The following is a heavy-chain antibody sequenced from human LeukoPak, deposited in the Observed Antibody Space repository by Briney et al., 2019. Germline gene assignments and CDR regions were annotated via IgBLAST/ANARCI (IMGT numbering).Heavy chain of an antibody. CDR3: AKIVGFRYDYKTRPPKYYYYYMDV. V-gene: IGHV1-8*01. CDR2: MNPNSGNT. CDR1: GYTLTSYD. D-gene: IGHD3-16*01. Sequence: ASVKVSCKASGYTLTSYDINWVRQATGQGLEWMGWMNPNSGNTGYAQKFQGRVTMTRNTSISTAYMELSSLRSEDTAVYYCAKIVGFRYDYKTRPPKYYYYYMDVWGKGTTVTVSS. J-gene: IGHJ6*03.